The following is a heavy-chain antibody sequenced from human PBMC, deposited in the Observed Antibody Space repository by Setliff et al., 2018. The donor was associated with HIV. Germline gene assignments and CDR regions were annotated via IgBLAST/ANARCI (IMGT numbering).Heavy chain of an antibody. D-gene: IGHD3-22*01. V-gene: IGHV4-39*07. J-gene: IGHJ4*02. CDR3: AGDREYYYDNSGSPSFDY. CDR1: GVPTSASTYY. Sequence: SETLSLTCTVSGVPTSASTYYWGWIRQPPGKGLDWIGYISYSGNTNYNPSLKSRVTISVDTSKNQFSLKLTSVTAADTAVYYCAGDREYYYDNSGSPSFDYWGQGTLVTVSS. CDR2: ISYSGNT.